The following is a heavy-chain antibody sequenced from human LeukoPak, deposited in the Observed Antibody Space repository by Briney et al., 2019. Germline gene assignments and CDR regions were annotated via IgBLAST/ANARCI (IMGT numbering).Heavy chain of an antibody. V-gene: IGHV4-59*01. CDR1: GGSISSYY. CDR2: IYYSGST. D-gene: IGHD5-12*01. Sequence: SETLSLTCTVSGGSISSYYWSWIRQPPGKGLEWIGYIYYSGSTNYNPPLKSRVTISVDTSKNQFSLKLSSVTAADTAVYYCARGGYDFGYWGQGTLVTVSS. J-gene: IGHJ4*02. CDR3: ARGGYDFGY.